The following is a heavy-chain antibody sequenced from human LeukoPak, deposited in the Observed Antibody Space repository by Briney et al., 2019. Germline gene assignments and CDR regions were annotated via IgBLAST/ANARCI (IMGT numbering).Heavy chain of an antibody. J-gene: IGHJ6*02. V-gene: IGHV1-46*01. D-gene: IGHD6-19*01. CDR3: ARDPVAGTSWTYYFYGLDG. Sequence: ASVTVSCTASGYTFTDYYMQWVRQAPGQGLEWMGMINPSDGSTNYAQNFQGRVTMTRDSSTSTVYMELSSLRSEDTAVYYCARDPVAGTSWTYYFYGLDGWGQGTTVTVSS. CDR2: INPSDGST. CDR1: GYTFTDYY.